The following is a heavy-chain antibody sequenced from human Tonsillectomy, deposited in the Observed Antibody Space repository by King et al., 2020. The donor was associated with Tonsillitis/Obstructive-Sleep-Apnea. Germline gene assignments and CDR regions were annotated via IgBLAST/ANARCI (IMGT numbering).Heavy chain of an antibody. CDR3: ARPNTMIRGVISYFDN. J-gene: IGHJ4*02. Sequence: QLVQSGAEVKKPGESLKISCKGSGYSFSTYWIGWVRQMPGKGLEWMGIIYPGDSDTRYSPSFQGQVTISADKSIHTAYLPWSSLKASDTAIYYCARPNTMIRGVISYFDNWGQGTLVTVSS. D-gene: IGHD3-10*01. CDR2: IYPGDSDT. V-gene: IGHV5-51*01. CDR1: GYSFSTYW.